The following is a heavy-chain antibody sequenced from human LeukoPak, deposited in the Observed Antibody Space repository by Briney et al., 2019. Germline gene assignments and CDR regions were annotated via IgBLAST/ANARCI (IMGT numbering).Heavy chain of an antibody. J-gene: IGHJ3*02. Sequence: SETLSLTCTVSGGSISSYYWSWIRQPPGKGLEWIGSIYYSGSTNYNPSLKSRVTISVDTSKNQFSLKLSSVTAADTAVYYCARESVLFLDAFDIWGQGTMVTVSS. V-gene: IGHV4-59*01. D-gene: IGHD3-10*02. CDR3: ARESVLFLDAFDI. CDR1: GGSISSYY. CDR2: IYYSGST.